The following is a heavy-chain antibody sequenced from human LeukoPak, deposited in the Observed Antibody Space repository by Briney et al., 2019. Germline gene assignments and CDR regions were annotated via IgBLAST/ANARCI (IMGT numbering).Heavy chain of an antibody. Sequence: SETLSLTCTVSGGSISSSSYYWGWIRQPPGKGLEWIGSIYYSGSTYYNPSLKSRVTISVDTSKNQFSLKLSSVTAADTAVYYCVGGAFITMVRGVYNWFDPWGQGTLVTVSS. CDR1: GGSISSSSYY. CDR2: IYYSGST. V-gene: IGHV4-39*07. J-gene: IGHJ5*02. CDR3: VGGAFITMVRGVYNWFDP. D-gene: IGHD3-10*01.